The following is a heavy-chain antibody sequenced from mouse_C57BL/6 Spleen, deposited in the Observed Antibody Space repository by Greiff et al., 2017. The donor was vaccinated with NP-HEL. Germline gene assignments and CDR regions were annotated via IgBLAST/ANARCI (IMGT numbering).Heavy chain of an antibody. CDR1: GFTFTDYY. CDR2: IRNKANGYTT. D-gene: IGHD2-1*01. V-gene: IGHV7-3*01. J-gene: IGHJ2*01. Sequence: EVKLMESGGGLVQPGGSLSLSCAASGFTFTDYYMSWVRQPPGKALEWLGFIRNKANGYTTEYSASVKGRFTISRDNSKSILYLQMNALRAEDSATYYCARSPDYGNFYFDYWGQGTTLTVSS. CDR3: ARSPDYGNFYFDY.